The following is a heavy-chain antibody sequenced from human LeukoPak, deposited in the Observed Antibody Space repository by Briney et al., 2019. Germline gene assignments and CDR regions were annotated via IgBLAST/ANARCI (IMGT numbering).Heavy chain of an antibody. Sequence: AGGSLRLSCAASGFTFSSYAMSCVRQAPGKGLEWVSAISAGGVSTYYADSVKGRSTISRDNSKNTLYLQMNSLRAEDTAVYYCAKGAGTDRTWGQGTLVTVSS. J-gene: IGHJ5*02. CDR3: AKGAGTDRT. V-gene: IGHV3-23*01. CDR2: ISAGGVST. CDR1: GFTFSSYA.